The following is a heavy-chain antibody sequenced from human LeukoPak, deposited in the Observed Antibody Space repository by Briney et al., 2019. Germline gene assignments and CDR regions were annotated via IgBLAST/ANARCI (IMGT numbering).Heavy chain of an antibody. Sequence: PGGSLRLSCAASGFTFSNAWMSWVRQAPGKGLEWVSVIYSGGSTYYADSVKGRFTISRDNSKNTLYLQMNSLRAEDTAVYYCAREAGRDGPIDYWGQGTLVTVSS. CDR1: GFTFSNAW. J-gene: IGHJ4*02. CDR2: IYSGGST. CDR3: AREAGRDGPIDY. V-gene: IGHV3-53*01.